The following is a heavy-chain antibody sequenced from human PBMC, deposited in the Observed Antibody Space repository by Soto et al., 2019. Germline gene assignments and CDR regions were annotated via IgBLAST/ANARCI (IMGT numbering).Heavy chain of an antibody. CDR2: ISWNSGSI. D-gene: IGHD2-15*01. CDR3: AKGIGYGSGGSCYSHHYDGMDV. V-gene: IGHV3-9*01. J-gene: IGHJ6*02. Sequence: EVQLVESGGGLVQPGRSLRLACAASGFTFDDYAMHWVRQAPGKGLEWVSGISWNSGSIGYADSVKGRFTISRDNAKNSVYLQMISVRAEDTALYYCAKGIGYGSGGSCYSHHYDGMDVWGEGATVTVS. CDR1: GFTFDDYA.